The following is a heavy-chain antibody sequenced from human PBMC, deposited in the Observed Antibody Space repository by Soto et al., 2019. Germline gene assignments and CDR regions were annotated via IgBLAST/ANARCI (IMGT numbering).Heavy chain of an antibody. CDR2: ISSSSSTI. J-gene: IGHJ4*02. Sequence: EVQLVESGGGLVQPGGSLRLSCAASGFTFSSYSMNWVRQAPGKGLEWVSYISSSSSTIYYADSVKGRFTISRDNAKNSLYLQRNSLRDEDTAVYYCARDKQTSSWYSIFHDYWGQGTLVTVSS. CDR3: ARDKQTSSWYSIFHDY. V-gene: IGHV3-48*02. D-gene: IGHD6-13*01. CDR1: GFTFSSYS.